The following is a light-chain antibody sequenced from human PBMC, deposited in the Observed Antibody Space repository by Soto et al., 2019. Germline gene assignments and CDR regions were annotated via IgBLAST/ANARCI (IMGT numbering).Light chain of an antibody. J-gene: IGKJ3*01. V-gene: IGKV3-15*01. CDR2: GAS. Sequence: EIVMTQSPATLSVSPGERATLSCGASQSVGSNLAWYQQKPGQAPRLLIYGASTRATGIPARFSGSGSGTEFTLTISSLQSEDFAVYDCQQYNNWPPVTCGPGTKVDIK. CDR3: QQYNNWPPVT. CDR1: QSVGSN.